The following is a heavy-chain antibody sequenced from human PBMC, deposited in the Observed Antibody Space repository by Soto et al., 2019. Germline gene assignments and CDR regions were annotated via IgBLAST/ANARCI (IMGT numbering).Heavy chain of an antibody. V-gene: IGHV1-69*01. CDR3: AAELGFGKLSVV. CDR2: IIPLFGTT. CDR1: GDTFKNCV. J-gene: IGHJ6*02. D-gene: IGHD3-10*01. Sequence: QVQVVQTGVEERRPGSSVKVSCKASGDTFKNCVISWVRQAPGQGLEWMGGIIPLFGTTDFAQRFQGRLTITTDESTTTAYIELSRLRSEDTATYYCAAELGFGKLSVVWGQGTTVIVSS.